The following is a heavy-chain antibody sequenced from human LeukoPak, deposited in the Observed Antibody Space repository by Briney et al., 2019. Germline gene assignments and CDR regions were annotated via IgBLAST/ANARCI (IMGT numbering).Heavy chain of an antibody. CDR2: ISGSGGST. Sequence: GGSLRLSCAASGFTFSSYAMSWVRQAPGKGLEWVSAISGSGGSTYYADSVKGRFTISRDNSKNTLYLQMNSLRAEDTAVYYCAKDANSYSGYDFYFGYWGQGTLVTVSS. J-gene: IGHJ4*02. V-gene: IGHV3-23*01. D-gene: IGHD5-12*01. CDR3: AKDANSYSGYDFYFGY. CDR1: GFTFSSYA.